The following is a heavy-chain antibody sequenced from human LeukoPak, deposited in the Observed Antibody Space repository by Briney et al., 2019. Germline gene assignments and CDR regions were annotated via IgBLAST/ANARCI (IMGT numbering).Heavy chain of an antibody. D-gene: IGHD5-18*01. V-gene: IGHV4-59*01. CDR3: ARRYSYGPSHEAFDT. J-gene: IGHJ3*02. CDR1: GGSISSYY. CDR2: IYYSGST. Sequence: SETLSLTCTVSGGSISSYYWSWIRQPPGKGLEWIGYIYYSGSTNYNPSLKSRVTISVDTSKNQFSLKPSSVTAADTAVYYCARRYSYGPSHEAFDTWGQGTIVTVSS.